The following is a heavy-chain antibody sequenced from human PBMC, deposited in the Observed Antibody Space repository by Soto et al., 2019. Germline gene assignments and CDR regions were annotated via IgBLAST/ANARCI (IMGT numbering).Heavy chain of an antibody. Sequence: GASVKVYCKASGYTFTSYAMHWVRQAPGQRLERMGWINAGNGNTKYSQKFQGRVTITRDTSASTAYMELSSLRSEDTAVYYCARDLAAAGPLRNYYYFMDVWGKGTTDTVSS. V-gene: IGHV1-3*01. D-gene: IGHD6-13*01. CDR1: GYTFTSYA. J-gene: IGHJ6*03. CDR2: INAGNGNT. CDR3: ARDLAAAGPLRNYYYFMDV.